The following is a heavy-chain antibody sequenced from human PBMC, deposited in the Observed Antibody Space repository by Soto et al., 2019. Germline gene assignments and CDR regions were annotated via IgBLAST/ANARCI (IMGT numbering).Heavy chain of an antibody. V-gene: IGHV1-8*01. CDR2: MNPNSGNT. Sequence: GASVKVSCKASGYTFTSYDINWVRQATGQGLEWMGWMNPNSGNTGYAQKFQGRVTMTRNTSISTAYMGLSSLRSEDTAVYYCARGKRITIFGVAYNWFDPWGQGTLVTVPQ. D-gene: IGHD3-3*01. CDR1: GYTFTSYD. J-gene: IGHJ5*02. CDR3: ARGKRITIFGVAYNWFDP.